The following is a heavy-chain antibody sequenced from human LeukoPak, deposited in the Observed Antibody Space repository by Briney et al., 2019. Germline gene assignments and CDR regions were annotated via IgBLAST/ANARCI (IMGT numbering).Heavy chain of an antibody. CDR3: ASTGYSSGWYDFGY. V-gene: IGHV3-7*01. CDR2: IKQDGSEK. CDR1: GFTFSSYW. D-gene: IGHD6-19*01. J-gene: IGHJ4*02. Sequence: GGSLRLSCAASGFTFSSYWMSWVRQAPGKGLERVANIKQDGSEKYYVGSVKVRFTISRDNAKNSLYLQMNSLRAEDTAVYYCASTGYSSGWYDFGYWGQGTLVTVSS.